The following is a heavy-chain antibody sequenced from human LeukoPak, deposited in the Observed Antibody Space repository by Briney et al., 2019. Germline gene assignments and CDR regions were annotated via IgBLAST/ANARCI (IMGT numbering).Heavy chain of an antibody. CDR2: IYYSGST. D-gene: IGHD3-22*01. CDR3: ARSDYYDTKAFDY. CDR1: GGSISSHY. Sequence: PSETLSLTCTVSGGSISSHYWSWIRQPPGKGLEWIGYIYYSGSTNYNPSLKSRVTISVDTSKNQFSLKLSSVTAADTAVYYCARSDYYDTKAFDYWGQGTLVTVSS. V-gene: IGHV4-59*11. J-gene: IGHJ4*02.